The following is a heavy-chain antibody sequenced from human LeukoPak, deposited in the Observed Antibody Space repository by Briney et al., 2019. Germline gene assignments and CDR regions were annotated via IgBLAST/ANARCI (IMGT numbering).Heavy chain of an antibody. CDR1: GHTSTTYA. Sequence: ASVRVSCKASGHTSTTYAIHWVRQAPGQGLEWMGWINAGNGNIKYSQKFQGRVTITGDTSASTAYMELRSLRSDDTAVYYCARSGRIQLWPLDYYYYGMDVWGQGTTVTVSS. D-gene: IGHD5-18*01. CDR3: ARSGRIQLWPLDYYYYGMDV. CDR2: INAGNGNI. J-gene: IGHJ6*02. V-gene: IGHV1-3*01.